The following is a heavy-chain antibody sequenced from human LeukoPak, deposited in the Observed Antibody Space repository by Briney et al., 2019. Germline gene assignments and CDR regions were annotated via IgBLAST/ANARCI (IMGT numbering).Heavy chain of an antibody. V-gene: IGHV3-30*02. Sequence: GGSLRLSCEASGFTFSNYAMHWVRQSPGKGLEWVAFIRYDGSNKYYADSVKGRFTISRDNSKNSLYLQMNSLRAEDTAVYYCARGHTAVTRHFDFWGQGTLVTVSS. CDR1: GFTFSNYA. J-gene: IGHJ4*02. D-gene: IGHD4-17*01. CDR3: ARGHTAVTRHFDF. CDR2: IRYDGSNK.